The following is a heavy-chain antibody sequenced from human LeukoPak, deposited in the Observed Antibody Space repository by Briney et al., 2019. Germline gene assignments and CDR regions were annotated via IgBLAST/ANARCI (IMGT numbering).Heavy chain of an antibody. J-gene: IGHJ4*02. Sequence: GGSLRLSCAASGFTFSSYWMSWVRQAPGKGLEWVANIKQDGSEKYYVDSVKGRFTISRDNAKNSLYLQMNSLRAEDTAVYYCAKFKGDYDFWSGYDHYFDYWGQGNLVTVSS. CDR2: IKQDGSEK. V-gene: IGHV3-7*01. D-gene: IGHD3-3*01. CDR3: AKFKGDYDFWSGYDHYFDY. CDR1: GFTFSSYW.